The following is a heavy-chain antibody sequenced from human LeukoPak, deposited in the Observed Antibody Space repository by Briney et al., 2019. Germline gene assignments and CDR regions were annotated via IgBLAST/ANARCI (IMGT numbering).Heavy chain of an antibody. CDR2: IYYSGST. CDR3: ATDLGYCDSTSRRYFDS. D-gene: IGHD2-2*01. V-gene: IGHV4-30-4*01. Sequence: SETLSPTCTVSGGSISSGDYYWSWIRQPPGKGLEWIGYIYYSGSTNYNPSLKSRVTISVDTSKNQFSLKLSSVTAADTAVYYCATDLGYCDSTSRRYFDSWGQGSLVTVSS. J-gene: IGHJ4*02. CDR1: GGSISSGDYY.